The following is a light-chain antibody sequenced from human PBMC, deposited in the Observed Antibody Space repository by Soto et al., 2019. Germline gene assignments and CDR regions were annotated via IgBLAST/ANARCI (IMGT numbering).Light chain of an antibody. CDR3: QQTYSSLWT. V-gene: IGKV1-39*01. CDR2: AAS. J-gene: IGKJ1*01. Sequence: DIQMTQSPSSLSTSVGDSVTITCRASQSIGTYLNWYQHKPGKAPKLLIYAASSLQSGVPSRFSGSGSGTDFTLTISSLQPEDFATYYCQQTYSSLWTFGQGTKVEIK. CDR1: QSIGTY.